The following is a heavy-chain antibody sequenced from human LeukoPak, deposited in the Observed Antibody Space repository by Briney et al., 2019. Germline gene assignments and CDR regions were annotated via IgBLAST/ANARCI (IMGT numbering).Heavy chain of an antibody. CDR2: IKQDGSEK. Sequence: GGSLRLSCAASGFIFSSYWMTWVRQAPGKGLEWVANIKQDGSEKYFADSVKGRVTISRDNAKNSLFLQPNSLRAEDTAVYYCARPNIVATRGAFGSWGRGTLVTVSS. V-gene: IGHV3-7*01. D-gene: IGHD5-12*01. J-gene: IGHJ4*02. CDR3: ARPNIVATRGAFGS. CDR1: GFIFSSYW.